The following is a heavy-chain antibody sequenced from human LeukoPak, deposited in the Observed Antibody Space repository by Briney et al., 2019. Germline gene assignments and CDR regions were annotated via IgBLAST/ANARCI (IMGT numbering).Heavy chain of an antibody. V-gene: IGHV1-69*06. J-gene: IGHJ5*02. D-gene: IGHD3-22*01. CDR3: ARVAAPTRSSGYSAWFDP. Sequence: SVKVSCKASGGTFSGYAISWVRQAPGQGLEWMGGIIPIFGTANYAQKFQGRVTITADKSTSTAYMELSSLRSEDTAVYYCARVAAPTRSSGYSAWFDPWGQGTLVTVSS. CDR2: IIPIFGTA. CDR1: GGTFSGYA.